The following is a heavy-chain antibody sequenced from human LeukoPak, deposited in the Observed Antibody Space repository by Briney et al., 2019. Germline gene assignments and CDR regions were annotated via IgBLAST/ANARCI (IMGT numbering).Heavy chain of an antibody. CDR2: IYYSGCT. J-gene: IGHJ3*02. CDR3: ARDLLHRGYAFDI. CDR1: VDFNSSYY. V-gene: IGHV4-59*12. D-gene: IGHD3-22*01. Sequence: TSETLSLTCTVSVDFNSSYYCSWMRQPPGKGLEWIGYIYYSGCTSYNPSLKSRVTISVDTSKNQFSLKLSSVTAADTAVYYCARDLLHRGYAFDIWGRGTMVTVSS.